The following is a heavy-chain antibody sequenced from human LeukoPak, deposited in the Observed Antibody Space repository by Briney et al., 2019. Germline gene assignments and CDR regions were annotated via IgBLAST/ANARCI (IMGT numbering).Heavy chain of an antibody. D-gene: IGHD3-3*01. J-gene: IGHJ4*02. CDR2: IRYDGSNK. Sequence: GGSLRLSCAASGFTFSSYGMHWVRQAPGKGLEWVAFIRYDGSNKYYADSVKGRFTISRDNSKNTLYLQMNSLRAEDTAVYYCAKDIYDFWSGSFDYWGQRTLVTVSS. CDR3: AKDIYDFWSGSFDY. CDR1: GFTFSSYG. V-gene: IGHV3-30*02.